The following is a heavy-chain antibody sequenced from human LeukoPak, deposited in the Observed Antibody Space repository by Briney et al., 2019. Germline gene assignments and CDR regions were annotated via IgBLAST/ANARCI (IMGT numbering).Heavy chain of an antibody. CDR1: GGSISSSSYC. D-gene: IGHD5-12*01. CDR3: ARHKSGYDYFDY. V-gene: IGHV4-39*01. Sequence: SETLSLTCTVSGGSISSSSYCWGWIRQPPGKGLEWIGCIYYGGTTYYNPSLKSRVTMSVDTSKNQFSLKLSSVTAADTAVYYCARHKSGYDYFDYWGQGTLVTVSS. J-gene: IGHJ4*02. CDR2: IYYGGTT.